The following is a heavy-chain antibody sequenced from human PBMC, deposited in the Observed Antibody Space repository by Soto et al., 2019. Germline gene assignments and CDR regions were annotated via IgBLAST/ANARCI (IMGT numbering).Heavy chain of an antibody. D-gene: IGHD6-19*01. CDR2: ISYDGSNK. CDR1: GFTFSSYG. J-gene: IGHJ3*02. CDR3: AKDDGWLFNVDAFDI. Sequence: QVQLVESGGGVVQPGRSLRLSCAASGFTFSSYGMHWVRQAPGKGLEWVAVISYDGSNKYYADSVKGRFTISRDNSKNTLYLQMNSLRAEDTAVYYCAKDDGWLFNVDAFDIWGQGTMVTVSS. V-gene: IGHV3-30*18.